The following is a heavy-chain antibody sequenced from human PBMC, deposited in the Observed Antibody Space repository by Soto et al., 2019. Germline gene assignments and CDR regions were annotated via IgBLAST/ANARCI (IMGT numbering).Heavy chain of an antibody. V-gene: IGHV4-39*01. CDR3: ARRKEGWFDP. CDR1: GGSISSSNHY. Sequence: QLQLQESGPGLVKPSETLSLTCTVSGGSISSSNHYWGWIRQPPGKGLEWIGSIHQSGSTYYNPSLKSRVTTSVDTSKNQFSLKLSSVTVADTAVYYCARRKEGWFDPWGQGTLVTVSS. CDR2: IHQSGST. J-gene: IGHJ5*02.